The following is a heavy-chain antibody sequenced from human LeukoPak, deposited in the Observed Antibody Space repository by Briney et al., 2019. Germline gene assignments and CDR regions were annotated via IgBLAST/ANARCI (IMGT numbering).Heavy chain of an antibody. CDR3: ARGYYDRSGSSNPFDS. J-gene: IGHJ4*02. Sequence: SETLSLTCTVSGDSISSSYWSWIRQPPGKRLEWVGYVHYTGKTNYNPSLNNRATISVDMSKDQFSLTLTSVTVADTAMYYCARGYYDRSGSSNPFDSWGQGTLVTVSA. CDR2: VHYTGKT. CDR1: GDSISSSY. V-gene: IGHV4-59*01. D-gene: IGHD3-22*01.